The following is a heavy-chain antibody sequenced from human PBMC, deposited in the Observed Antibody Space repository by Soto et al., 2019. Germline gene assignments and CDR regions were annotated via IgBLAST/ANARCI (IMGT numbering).Heavy chain of an antibody. D-gene: IGHD3-22*01. Sequence: DSVKVSRKASGYTFTSYDINWVRQATGQGLEWMGWMNPNSGNTGYAQKFQGRVTMTRNTSISTAYMELSSLRSEDTAVYYCARGRTLLYYDSSGYYHPPDAFDIWGQGTMVTVSS. CDR1: GYTFTSYD. V-gene: IGHV1-8*01. CDR3: ARGRTLLYYDSSGYYHPPDAFDI. CDR2: MNPNSGNT. J-gene: IGHJ3*02.